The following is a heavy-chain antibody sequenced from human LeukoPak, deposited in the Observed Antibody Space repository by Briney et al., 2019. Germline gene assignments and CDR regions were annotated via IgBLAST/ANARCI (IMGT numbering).Heavy chain of an antibody. CDR3: AREVKNYDSSGYYYVGAFDI. D-gene: IGHD3-22*01. J-gene: IGHJ3*02. CDR2: INPNSGGT. CDR1: GYTFTGYY. V-gene: IGHV1-2*02. Sequence: ASVKVSCKASGYTFTGYYMHWVRQAPGQGLEWMGWINPNSGGTNYAQKFQGRVTMTRDTSISTAHMELSRLRSDDTAVYYCAREVKNYDSSGYYYVGAFDIWGQGTMVTVSS.